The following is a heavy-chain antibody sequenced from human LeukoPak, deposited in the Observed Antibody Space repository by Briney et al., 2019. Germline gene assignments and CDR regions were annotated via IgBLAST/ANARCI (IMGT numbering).Heavy chain of an antibody. Sequence: ASVKVSCKASGYTFTSYYMHWVRQAPGRGLEWMGIINPSGGSTSYAQKFQGRVTMTRDTSTSTVYMELSSLRSEDTAVYYCARGLGYCSSTSCSPYDYWGQGTLVTVSS. CDR2: INPSGGST. CDR3: ARGLGYCSSTSCSPYDY. D-gene: IGHD2-2*01. J-gene: IGHJ4*02. CDR1: GYTFTSYY. V-gene: IGHV1-46*01.